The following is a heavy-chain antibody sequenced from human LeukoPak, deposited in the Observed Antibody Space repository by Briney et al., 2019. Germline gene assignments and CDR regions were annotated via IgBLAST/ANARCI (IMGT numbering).Heavy chain of an antibody. CDR3: ARVTWKTVVAAPDY. D-gene: IGHD2-15*01. Sequence: ASVKVSCKASGYTFTDYYMHWVRQAPGQGLKWMGRINPHSGGTNYAQKFQGRVSMTRDTSINTAYMEVSRLTSDDTAVYYCARVTWKTVVAAPDYWGQGTLVIVSS. V-gene: IGHV1-2*06. CDR2: INPHSGGT. J-gene: IGHJ4*02. CDR1: GYTFTDYY.